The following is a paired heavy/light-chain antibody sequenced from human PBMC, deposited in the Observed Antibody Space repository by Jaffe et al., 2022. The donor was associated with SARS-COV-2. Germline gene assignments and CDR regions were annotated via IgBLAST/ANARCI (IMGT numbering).Heavy chain of an antibody. CDR1: GDSVSSNSAA. V-gene: IGHV6-1*01. CDR3: VRGGSHFEP. D-gene: IGHD1-26*01. J-gene: IGHJ5*02. Sequence: QVQLQQSGPGLVKPSQTLSLTCAISGDSVSSNSAAWSWIRQSPSRGLEWLARTYYRSKWYFDYSVSVMGRATISPDTSRNQFSLQLNSLTPEDTAVYYCVRGGSHFEPWGQGTLVTVSS. CDR2: TYYRSKWYF.
Light chain of an antibody. CDR2: STS. Sequence: DIQMTQSPSSLSASVGDRVTITCRASQSVVNYLNWYQQKPGKAPELLIYSTSSLQSGVPSRFRGSGSGTEFTLTISSLQPEDFATYYCQQSYTSPRVTFGAGTKVEIK. CDR1: QSVVNY. CDR3: QQSYTSPRVT. V-gene: IGKV1-39*01. J-gene: IGKJ4*01.